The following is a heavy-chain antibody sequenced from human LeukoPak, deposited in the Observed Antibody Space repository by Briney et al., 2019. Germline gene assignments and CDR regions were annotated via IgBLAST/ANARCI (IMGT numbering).Heavy chain of an antibody. V-gene: IGHV1-46*01. CDR1: GYTFTSYY. CDR3: GRDIAAAGEPYYFDY. CDR2: INPSGGST. J-gene: IGHJ4*02. Sequence: ASVKVSCKASGYTFTSYYMHWVRQAPGQGLEWMGIINPSGGSTSYAQKFQGRVTMTRDTSTSTVYMELSSLRSEDTAVYYCGRDIAAAGEPYYFDYWGQGTLVTVSS. D-gene: IGHD6-13*01.